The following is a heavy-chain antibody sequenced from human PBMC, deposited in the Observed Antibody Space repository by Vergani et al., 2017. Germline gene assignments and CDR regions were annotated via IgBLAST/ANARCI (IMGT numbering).Heavy chain of an antibody. CDR3: ARCFRDEGMIYGGTVENWFDP. J-gene: IGHJ5*02. CDR1: GDSVKRGSYF. D-gene: IGHD3-22*01. CDR2: ISTRGTT. Sequence: QVHLQESGPGLVKPSQTLSLTCTVSGDSVKRGSYFWSWIRQPAGKELEWVGHISTRGTTNYNPSLASRVTVSVDTTKNQFSLKLKSVTAADTAVYYCARCFRDEGMIYGGTVENWFDPWGQGTLVTVSS. V-gene: IGHV4-61*02.